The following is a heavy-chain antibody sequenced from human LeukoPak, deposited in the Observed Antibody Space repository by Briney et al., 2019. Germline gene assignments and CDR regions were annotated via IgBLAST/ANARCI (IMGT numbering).Heavy chain of an antibody. CDR1: GYTFTGYY. CDR3: ATAFGDIVVVPAASDAFDI. D-gene: IGHD2-2*01. J-gene: IGHJ3*02. V-gene: IGHV1-24*01. CDR2: FDPEDGET. Sequence: ASVKVSCKASGYTFTGYYMHWVRQAPGKGLEWMGGFDPEDGETIYAQKFQGRVTMTEDTSTDTAYMELSSLRSEDTAVYYCATAFGDIVVVPAASDAFDIWGQGTMVTVSS.